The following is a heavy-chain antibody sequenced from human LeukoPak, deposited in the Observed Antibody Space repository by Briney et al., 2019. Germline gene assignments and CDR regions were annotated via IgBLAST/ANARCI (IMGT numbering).Heavy chain of an antibody. V-gene: IGHV4-38-2*02. CDR1: GYCISSGYY. Sequence: SETLSLTCTVSGYCISSGYYWGWIRQPPGKGLEWIGSIYHSGSAYYNPSLKSRVTISVDTSKNQFSLKLSSVTAADTAVYYCAREGVVPWSQGTLVTVSS. J-gene: IGHJ4*02. CDR2: IYHSGSA. CDR3: AREGVVP. D-gene: IGHD2-15*01.